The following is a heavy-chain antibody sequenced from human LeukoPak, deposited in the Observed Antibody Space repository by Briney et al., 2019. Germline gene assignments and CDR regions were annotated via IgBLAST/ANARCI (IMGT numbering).Heavy chain of an antibody. CDR3: ARDYDSSGYYP. Sequence: SVTLSLTCAVSGGSISSSNWWSWVRQPPGKGLEWIGETYHSGSTNYNPYLKSRVTISVDKSKHQFSLKLSSVTAGDTAVYYCARDYDSSGYYPWGQGTLVTVSS. D-gene: IGHD3-22*01. V-gene: IGHV4-4*02. CDR1: GGSISSSNW. CDR2: TYHSGST. J-gene: IGHJ5*02.